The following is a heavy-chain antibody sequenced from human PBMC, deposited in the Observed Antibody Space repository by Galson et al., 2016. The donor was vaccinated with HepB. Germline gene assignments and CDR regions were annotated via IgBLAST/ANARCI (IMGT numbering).Heavy chain of an antibody. J-gene: IGHJ4*02. CDR1: GESFGENY. D-gene: IGHD1-20*01. CDR2: INHSGST. Sequence: TLSLTCGVFGESFGENYWNWIRQPPGKGLEWIGEINHSGSTNYNPSLKSRVTISFDTSMTHFSLNLTSVTAADTAVYFLAGGTRYNWNYLDYWGPGSLVTVSS. V-gene: IGHV4-34*01. CDR3: AGGTRYNWNYLDY.